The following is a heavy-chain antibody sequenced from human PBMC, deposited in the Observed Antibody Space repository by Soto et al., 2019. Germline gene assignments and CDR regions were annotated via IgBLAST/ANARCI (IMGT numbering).Heavy chain of an antibody. V-gene: IGHV1-8*01. CDR3: TRRHLSSGWTSASDY. J-gene: IGHJ4*02. D-gene: IGHD6-19*01. CDR1: GYTFTIYD. Sequence: VKGSCKASGYTFTIYDINWVRQAPGQGLEWMGWMNPNSGNTGYAQKFQGRVTMTRNTSISTAYMELSSLRSEDTAVYYCTRRHLSSGWTSASDYWGQGTLVTVSS. CDR2: MNPNSGNT.